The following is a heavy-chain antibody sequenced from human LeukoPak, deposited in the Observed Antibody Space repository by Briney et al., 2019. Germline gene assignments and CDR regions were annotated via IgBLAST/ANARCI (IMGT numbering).Heavy chain of an antibody. CDR1: GFTFSSYG. CDR2: ISYDGSNK. CDR3: ARDRGSTNWFDP. D-gene: IGHD1-26*01. V-gene: IGHV3-30*03. J-gene: IGHJ5*02. Sequence: PGGSLRLSCAASGFTFSSYGMHWVRQAPGKGLEWVAVISYDGSNKYYADSVKGRFTISRDNSKNTLYLQMNSLRAEDTAVYYCARDRGSTNWFDPWGQGTLVTVSS.